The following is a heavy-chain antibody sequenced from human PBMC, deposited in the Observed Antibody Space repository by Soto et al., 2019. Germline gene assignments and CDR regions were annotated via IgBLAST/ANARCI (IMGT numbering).Heavy chain of an antibody. CDR2: ISYDGNNK. D-gene: IGHD2-15*01. J-gene: IGHJ4*02. V-gene: IGHV3-30-3*01. Sequence: PGGSLRLSCAASGFTFSNYAMHWVRQAPGKGLEWVAVISYDGNNKYYADSVKGRFTISRDNSKTTLYLQMNSLSAEDTAVFYCARDRCSGGHCYSYFDYWGQGTLVTVSS. CDR1: GFTFSNYA. CDR3: ARDRCSGGHCYSYFDY.